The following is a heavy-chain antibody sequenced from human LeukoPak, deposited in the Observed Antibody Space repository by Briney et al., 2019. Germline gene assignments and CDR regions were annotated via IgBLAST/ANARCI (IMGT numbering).Heavy chain of an antibody. CDR2: IKQDGSEK. CDR1: GFTFSNYW. J-gene: IGHJ4*02. V-gene: IGHV3-7*03. D-gene: IGHD3-10*01. Sequence: GGSLRLSCAASGFTFSNYWMSWIRQAPGKGLEWVANIKQDGSEKNYVDSVKGRFIISRDNAKNSPYLQANSLRAEDTAVYYCARDQPFGSYWGQGTLVTVSS. CDR3: ARDQPFGSY.